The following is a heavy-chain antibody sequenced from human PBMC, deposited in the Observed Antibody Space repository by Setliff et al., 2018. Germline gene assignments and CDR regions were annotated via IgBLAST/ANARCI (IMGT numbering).Heavy chain of an antibody. CDR1: GYTFTSYY. Sequence: ASVKVSCKASGYTFTSYYMHWVRQAPGQGLEWMGIINPSGGSTSYAQKFQGRVTMTRDTSTSTVYMELSSLRSDDTAIYYCARDLLRSSSWRPDVFDVWGQGTMVTVSS. CDR3: ARDLLRSSSWRPDVFDV. J-gene: IGHJ3*01. CDR2: INPSGGST. V-gene: IGHV1-46*01. D-gene: IGHD6-13*01.